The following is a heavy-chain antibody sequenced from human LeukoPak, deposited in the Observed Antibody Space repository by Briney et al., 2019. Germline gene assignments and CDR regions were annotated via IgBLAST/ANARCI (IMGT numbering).Heavy chain of an antibody. CDR1: ADSISTYY. CDR3: ARGVGYNYRLYHFDY. CDR2: IYYSGST. J-gene: IGHJ4*02. D-gene: IGHD5-12*01. Sequence: SETLSLTCTVSADSISTYYWNWIRQSPGKGLEWIGYIYYSGSTIHNPSLKSRVTISVDTSKNQFSLKLSSVTAADTAVYYCARGVGYNYRLYHFDYWGQGTLVTVSS. V-gene: IGHV4-59*08.